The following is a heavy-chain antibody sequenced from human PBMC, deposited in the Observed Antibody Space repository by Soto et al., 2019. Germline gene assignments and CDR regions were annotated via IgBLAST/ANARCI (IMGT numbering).Heavy chain of an antibody. CDR1: GGSISSGGYY. D-gene: IGHD6-6*01. J-gene: IGHJ6*03. Sequence: QVQLQESGPGLVKPSQTLSLTCTVSGGSISSGGYYWSWIRQHPGKGLEWIGYIYYSGSTYYNPSLKSRVTISVDTSKNQVSLKLSSVTAADTAVYYCASGRRPQYYYYYYMDVWGKGTTVTVSS. CDR2: IYYSGST. CDR3: ASGRRPQYYYYYYMDV. V-gene: IGHV4-31*03.